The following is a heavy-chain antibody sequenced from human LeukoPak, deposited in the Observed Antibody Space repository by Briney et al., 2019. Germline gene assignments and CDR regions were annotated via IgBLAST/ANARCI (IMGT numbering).Heavy chain of an antibody. CDR3: ARDGGYGGNNLRVFDY. Sequence: ASVKISCKASGYPFISYGINWVRQAPGQGLEWMGWINTFHGNTNYAQKHQGRVTMTIDTSTSTAYMELRGLRSDDTAVYYCARDGGYGGNNLRVFDYWGQGTLVTVSS. J-gene: IGHJ4*02. V-gene: IGHV1-18*01. CDR1: GYPFISYG. D-gene: IGHD4-23*01. CDR2: INTFHGNT.